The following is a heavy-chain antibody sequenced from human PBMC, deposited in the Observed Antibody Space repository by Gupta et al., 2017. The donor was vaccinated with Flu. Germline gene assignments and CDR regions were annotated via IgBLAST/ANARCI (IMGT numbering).Heavy chain of an antibody. V-gene: IGHV3-74*03. CDR1: GFTFSGSY. D-gene: IGHD4-17*01. J-gene: IGHJ4*02. Sequence: EVQLVESGGGLVQPGGSLRLSCAASGFTFSGSYLQWVRQAPGKGLVWVSRINPDGSSTTYADSVKGRFTISRDNAKNTLYHQMNSLGADDTAVYYCATVTTGCWGQGTLVTVSS. CDR2: INPDGSST. CDR3: ATVTTGC.